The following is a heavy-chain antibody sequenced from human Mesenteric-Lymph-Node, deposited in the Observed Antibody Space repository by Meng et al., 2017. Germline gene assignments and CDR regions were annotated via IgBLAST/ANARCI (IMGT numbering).Heavy chain of an antibody. J-gene: IGHJ4*02. CDR1: GGTFSSYA. CDR3: ARGRNSGYCSGDY. Sequence: SVKVSCKASGGTFSSYAISWVRQAPGQGLEWMGGIIPIFGTANYAQKFQGRVTITADKSTSTAYMELSSLRTEDTAVYYGARGRNSGYCSGDYWGQGTLVTVSS. V-gene: IGHV1-69*06. CDR2: IIPIFGTA. D-gene: IGHD2-15*01.